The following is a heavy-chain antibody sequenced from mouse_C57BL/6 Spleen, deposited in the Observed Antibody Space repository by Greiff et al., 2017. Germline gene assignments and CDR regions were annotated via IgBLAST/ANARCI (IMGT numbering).Heavy chain of an antibody. J-gene: IGHJ2*01. D-gene: IGHD1-1*01. CDR2: IDPSDSYT. V-gene: IGHV1-69*01. CDR3: ARVRGITTVVEYYFDY. CDR1: GYTFTSYW. Sequence: QVQLKQPGAELVMPGASVKLSCKASGYTFTSYWMHWVKQRPGQGLEWIGEIDPSDSYTTYNQQFNGKATLTVDKSSSTAYMQLSSLTSEHSAVYYCARVRGITTVVEYYFDYWGQGTTRTGSS.